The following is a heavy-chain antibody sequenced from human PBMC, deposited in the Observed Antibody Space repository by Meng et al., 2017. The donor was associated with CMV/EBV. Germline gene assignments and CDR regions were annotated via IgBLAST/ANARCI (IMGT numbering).Heavy chain of an antibody. CDR1: GFTFSSYS. CDR3: ARALRGYYYYYYGMDV. J-gene: IGHJ6*02. D-gene: IGHD4-23*01. CDR2: IYYTGST. V-gene: IGHV4-59*12. Sequence: ESLKISCAASGFTFSSYSMNWVRQAPGKGLEWVGFIYYTGSTNYNPSLKSRVTISVDTSKNQFSLKLSSVTAADTAVYYCARALRGYYYYYYGMDVWDQGTTVTVSS.